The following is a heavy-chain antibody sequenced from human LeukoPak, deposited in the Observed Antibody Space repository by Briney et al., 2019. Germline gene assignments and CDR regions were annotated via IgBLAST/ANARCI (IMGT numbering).Heavy chain of an antibody. CDR1: GGSISSYS. Sequence: PSETLSLTCSVSGGSISSYSWSWIRQPAGEGLEWIGRIYSSGSNSYSPSLKGRVATSADTSKNQFSLMLSSVTAADTAVYYCARDSSAWSFDYWGQGALVTVSS. D-gene: IGHD6-19*01. J-gene: IGHJ4*02. CDR3: ARDSSAWSFDY. V-gene: IGHV4-4*07. CDR2: IYSSGSN.